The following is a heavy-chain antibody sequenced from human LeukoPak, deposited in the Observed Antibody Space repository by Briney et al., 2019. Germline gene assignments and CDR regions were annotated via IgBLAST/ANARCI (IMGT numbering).Heavy chain of an antibody. Sequence: SETLSLTCTVSXXSIXXXXXXXXXXXXXXXXXCXXYXHFXGSTYYNXSLKSRVTISVDTSKNQFSLKVSSVTATDTALYYCARVLKAGNSGYYSDYWGPGTLVTVSS. CDR1: XXSIXXXX. J-gene: IGHJ4*02. CDR2: XHFXGST. D-gene: IGHD3-10*01. V-gene: IGHV4-59*01. CDR3: ARVLKAGNSGYYSDY.